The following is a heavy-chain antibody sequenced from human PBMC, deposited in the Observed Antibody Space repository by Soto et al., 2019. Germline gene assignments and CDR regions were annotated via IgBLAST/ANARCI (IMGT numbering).Heavy chain of an antibody. CDR3: ASSPPLGYCSSASCSADY. D-gene: IGHD2-2*01. Sequence: GGSLRLSCAASGFTFSSYAMSWVRQAPGKGLEWVSAISGSGGSTYYADSVKGRFTISRDNSKNTFYLQMNSLRAEDTALYYCASSPPLGYCSSASCSADYWGQGTLVTVSS. J-gene: IGHJ4*02. V-gene: IGHV3-23*01. CDR1: GFTFSSYA. CDR2: ISGSGGST.